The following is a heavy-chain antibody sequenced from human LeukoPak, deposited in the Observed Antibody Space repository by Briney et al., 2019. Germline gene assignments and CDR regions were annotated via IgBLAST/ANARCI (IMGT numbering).Heavy chain of an antibody. V-gene: IGHV4-59*12. CDR1: GGSISSYY. CDR3: ARAGLYCSSTSCYYFDY. J-gene: IGHJ4*02. Sequence: SETLSLTCTVSGGSISSYYWSWIRQPPGKGLEWIGYIYYSGSTNYNPSLKSRVTISVDRSKNQFSLKLSSVTAADTAVYYCARAGLYCSSTSCYYFDYWGQGTLVTVSS. CDR2: IYYSGST. D-gene: IGHD2-2*01.